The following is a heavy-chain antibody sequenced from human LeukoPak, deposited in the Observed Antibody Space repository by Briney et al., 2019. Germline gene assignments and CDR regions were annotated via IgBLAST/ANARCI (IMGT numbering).Heavy chain of an antibody. Sequence: PGGSLRLSCAASGFTFSDYSMNWVRQAPGKGLEWVSYISSSGSTIYYADSVKGRFTISRDNAKNSLYLQMNSLRAEDTAVYYCARDQDSSGDDYWGQGTLVTVSS. CDR3: ARDQDSSGDDY. J-gene: IGHJ4*02. V-gene: IGHV3-48*04. CDR2: ISSSGSTI. D-gene: IGHD3-22*01. CDR1: GFTFSDYS.